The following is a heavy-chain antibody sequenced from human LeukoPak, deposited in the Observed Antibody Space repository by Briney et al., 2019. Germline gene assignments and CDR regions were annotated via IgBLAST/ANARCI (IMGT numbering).Heavy chain of an antibody. V-gene: IGHV3-23*01. CDR1: GFTFSSFA. D-gene: IGHD2-15*01. Sequence: GGSLRLSCAASGFTFSSFAMSWVRQAPGKGLEWVSVIGGGGDNTYYAGSVKGRFTISRDNSKNTLYLQMNSLRAEDTAIYYCAKNRGSSCYSALDCWGRGTLVTVSS. CDR3: AKNRGSSCYSALDC. CDR2: IGGGGDNT. J-gene: IGHJ4*02.